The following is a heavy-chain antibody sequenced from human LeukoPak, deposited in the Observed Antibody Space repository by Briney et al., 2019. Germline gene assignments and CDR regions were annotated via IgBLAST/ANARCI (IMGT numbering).Heavy chain of an antibody. D-gene: IGHD4-23*01. V-gene: IGHV1-69*13. CDR1: GGTFSSYA. CDR2: IIPIFGTA. CDR3: ASCGLRWYQENNWFDP. Sequence: ASVKVSCTASGGTFSSYAISWVRQAPGQGLEWMGGIIPIFGTANYAQKFQGRVTITADESTSTAYMELSSLRSEDTAVYYCASCGLRWYQENNWFDPWGQGTLVTVSS. J-gene: IGHJ5*02.